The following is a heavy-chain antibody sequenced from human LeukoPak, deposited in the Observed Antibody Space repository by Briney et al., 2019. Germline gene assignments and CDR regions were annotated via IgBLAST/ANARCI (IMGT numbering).Heavy chain of an antibody. CDR1: GFTFSTLA. CDR3: ATYRQVLLPFES. J-gene: IGHJ4*02. V-gene: IGHV3-23*01. D-gene: IGHD2-8*02. CDR2: IFPSGGEI. Sequence: SGGSLRLSCAASGFTFSTLAMIWVRQSPGKGLEWVSSIFPSGGEIHYADSVRGRFTISRDNSKSTLSLQMNSLRAEDTAIYYCATYRQVLLPFESWGQGTLVTVSS.